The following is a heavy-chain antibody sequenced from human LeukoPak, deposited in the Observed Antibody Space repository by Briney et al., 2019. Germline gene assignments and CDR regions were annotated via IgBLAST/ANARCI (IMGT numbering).Heavy chain of an antibody. J-gene: IGHJ4*02. CDR1: GFTFSNYE. D-gene: IGHD5-18*01. V-gene: IGHV3-48*03. CDR2: ISSSGRNI. Sequence: GGSLRLSCAASGFTFSNYEFNWVRQAPGKGLEWVSYISSSGRNICYADSVKGRFTISRDNAKNSLYLQMNSLRAEDTAVYYCARDLVQLWSKDFWGQGTLVTVSS. CDR3: ARDLVQLWSKDF.